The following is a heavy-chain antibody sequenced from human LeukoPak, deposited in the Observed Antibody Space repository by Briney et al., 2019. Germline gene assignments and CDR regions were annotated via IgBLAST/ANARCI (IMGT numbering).Heavy chain of an antibody. D-gene: IGHD2-21*01. J-gene: IGHJ6*02. CDR2: VSYDGSSE. Sequence: GGSLRLSCAASGFTFSSYSIHWVRQAPGKGLEWVAVVSYDGSSENYADSVKGRFTISRDNSKNMLYLQMNSLRAEDTAVYYCARDRVLYFYYGMDVWGQGTTVTVSS. CDR3: ARDRVLYFYYGMDV. V-gene: IGHV3-30-3*01. CDR1: GFTFSSYS.